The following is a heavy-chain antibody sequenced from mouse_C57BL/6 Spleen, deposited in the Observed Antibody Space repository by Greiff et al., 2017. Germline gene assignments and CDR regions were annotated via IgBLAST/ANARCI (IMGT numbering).Heavy chain of an antibody. CDR1: GYTFTSYW. CDR3: AREGGYYHPGYFDV. V-gene: IGHV1-52*01. J-gene: IGHJ1*03. CDR2: IDPSDSET. D-gene: IGHD1-1*01. Sequence: VQLQHPGAELVRPGSSVKLSCKASGYTFTSYWMHWVKQRPIQGLEWIGNIDPSDSETHYNQKFKDKATLTVDKSSSTAYMQLSSLTSEDSAVYYCAREGGYYHPGYFDVWGTGTTVTVSS.